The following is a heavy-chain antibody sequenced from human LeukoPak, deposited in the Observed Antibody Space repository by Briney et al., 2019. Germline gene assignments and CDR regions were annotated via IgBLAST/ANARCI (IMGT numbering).Heavy chain of an antibody. D-gene: IGHD4-17*01. CDR2: INPSGGST. J-gene: IGHJ4*02. CDR3: ARTTVTTYFDY. CDR1: GYTFTRYD. Sequence: ASVKVSCKTSGYTFTRYDIHWVRQAPGQGLEWMGIINPSGGSTTYAQKFQGRITMTRDTSTSTVYMDLSSLRPEDTAVSYCARTTVTTYFDYWGQGTLVTVS. V-gene: IGHV1-46*01.